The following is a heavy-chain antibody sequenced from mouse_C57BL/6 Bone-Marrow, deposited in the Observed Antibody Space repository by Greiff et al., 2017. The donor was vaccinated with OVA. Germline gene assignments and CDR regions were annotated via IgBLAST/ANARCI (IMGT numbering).Heavy chain of an antibody. CDR2: ISGGGGNT. CDR1: GFTFSSYT. D-gene: IGHD1-1*01. CDR3: ARRDYYALFDY. Sequence: DVMLVESGGGLVKPGGSLKLSCAASGFTFSSYTMSWVRQTPEKRLEWVATISGGGGNTYYPDSVKGRFTISRDNAKNTLYLQMSSLRSEDTALYYCARRDYYALFDYWGQGTTLTVSS. J-gene: IGHJ2*01. V-gene: IGHV5-9*01.